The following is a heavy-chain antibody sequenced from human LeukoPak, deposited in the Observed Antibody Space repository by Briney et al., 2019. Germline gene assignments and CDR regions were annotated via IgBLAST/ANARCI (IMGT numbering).Heavy chain of an antibody. J-gene: IGHJ3*02. V-gene: IGHV3-48*02. Sequence: GGSLRLSCAASGFTFSSFSMNWVRQAPGKGLEWVSYISSGSSTIYYADSVKGRFTISRDNAKNSLYLQVNSLRDEDTAVYYCARAGGLLWSGEVLESSDAFHIWGQGTMVTVSS. CDR1: GFTFSSFS. CDR2: ISSGSSTI. CDR3: ARAGGLLWSGEVLESSDAFHI. D-gene: IGHD3-10*01.